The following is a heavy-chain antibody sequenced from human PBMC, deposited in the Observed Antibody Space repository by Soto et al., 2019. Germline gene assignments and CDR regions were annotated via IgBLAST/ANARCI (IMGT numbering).Heavy chain of an antibody. V-gene: IGHV1-69*01. CDR2: IIPIPGTA. J-gene: IGHJ6*02. CDR3: ARSQGSSTSLEIYYYYYYGMDV. CDR1: GGTFGSYA. Sequence: QVQLVQSGAEVKKPGSSVKVSCKASGGTFGSYAISWVRQAPRQGLEWMGGIIPIPGTANYAQKFQGRVTIAADESTSAAYMELRSLRSEDTAVYYCARSQGSSTSLEIYYYYYYGMDVWGQGTTVTVSS. D-gene: IGHD2-2*01.